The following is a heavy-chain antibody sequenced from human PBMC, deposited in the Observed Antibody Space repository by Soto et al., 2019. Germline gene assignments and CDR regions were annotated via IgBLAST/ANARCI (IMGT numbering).Heavy chain of an antibody. D-gene: IGHD1-1*01. CDR1: GFSFSDYQ. Sequence: GGSLRLSCAGSGFSFSDYQMTWIRQAPGKGLEWVSQISGNSVDTQYAASVRGRFTVSRDNAKNSMFLQMNSLTVDDTAVYFCTKGGRKTSYYWYDWGKGTRVTVPS. CDR3: TKGGRKTSYYWYD. CDR2: ISGNSVDT. J-gene: IGHJ4*02. V-gene: IGHV3-11*06.